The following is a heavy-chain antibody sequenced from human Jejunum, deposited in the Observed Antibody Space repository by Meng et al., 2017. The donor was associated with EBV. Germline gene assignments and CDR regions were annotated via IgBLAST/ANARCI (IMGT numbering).Heavy chain of an antibody. CDR2: ISSYNGDT. V-gene: IGHV1-18*01. CDR1: NNTFSNYG. D-gene: IGHD3/OR15-3a*01. J-gene: IGHJ4*02. Sequence: QVQLVQYEAEVKKPGASVKVPCKAVNNTFSNYGISWVRQAPGQGLEWMGWISSYNGDTTYAPKFQGRVALTIDTSASTAYMELRSLRSDDTAVYFCARERGFGLRTAYWGQGTLVTVSS. CDR3: ARERGFGLRTAY.